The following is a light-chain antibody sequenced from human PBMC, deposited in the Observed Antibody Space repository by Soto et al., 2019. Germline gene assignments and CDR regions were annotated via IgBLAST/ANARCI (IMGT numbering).Light chain of an antibody. CDR3: QQTYSTPRT. Sequence: DIQMTQSPSSLSASVGDRVAITCRASQNISSYLSWYQQKPGKAPKLLIYSKSSLQNGVPSSFSGSGSGTDFTLTITSLQPEDFATYYCQQTYSTPRTFGQGTEVEIK. CDR2: SKS. V-gene: IGKV1-39*01. J-gene: IGKJ1*01. CDR1: QNISSY.